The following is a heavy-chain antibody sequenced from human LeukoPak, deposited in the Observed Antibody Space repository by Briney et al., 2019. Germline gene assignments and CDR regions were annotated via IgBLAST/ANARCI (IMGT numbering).Heavy chain of an antibody. V-gene: IGHV3-74*01. CDR1: GFTLSNYW. Sequence: GGSLRLSCAASGFTLSNYWMHWVRQDPGKGLAWVSFINPDGSTTNYADSVKGRFTISRDNAKNALYLQMNSLRAEDTAVYYCAKDLHYGSADYWGQGTLVTVSS. CDR3: AKDLHYGSADY. CDR2: INPDGSTT. D-gene: IGHD3-10*01. J-gene: IGHJ4*02.